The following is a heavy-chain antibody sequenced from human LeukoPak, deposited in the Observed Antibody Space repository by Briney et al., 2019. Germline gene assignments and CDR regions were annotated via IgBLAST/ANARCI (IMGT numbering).Heavy chain of an antibody. CDR3: AREIPLWFGIET. D-gene: IGHD3-10*01. J-gene: IGHJ4*02. CDR2: IYYSGST. Sequence: PSETLSLTCTVSGGSISSSSYYWGWIRQPPGKGLEWIGSIYYSGSTYYNPSLKSRVTISVDTSKNQFSLKLSSVTAADTAVYYCAREIPLWFGIETWGQGTLVTVSS. V-gene: IGHV4-39*07. CDR1: GGSISSSSYY.